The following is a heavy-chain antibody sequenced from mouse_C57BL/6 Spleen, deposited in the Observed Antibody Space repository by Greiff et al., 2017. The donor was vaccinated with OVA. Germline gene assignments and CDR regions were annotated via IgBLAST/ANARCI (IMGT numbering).Heavy chain of an antibody. CDR3: ARQDYDYGIPYYAMDY. D-gene: IGHD2-4*01. CDR2: IYPGDGDT. J-gene: IGHJ4*01. Sequence: VQLQESGAELVKPGASVKISCKASGYAFSSYWMNWVKQRPGKGLEWIGQIYPGDGDTNYNGKFKGKATLTADKSSSTAYMQLSSLTSEDSAVYFCARQDYDYGIPYYAMDYWGQGTSVTVAS. V-gene: IGHV1-80*01. CDR1: GYAFSSYW.